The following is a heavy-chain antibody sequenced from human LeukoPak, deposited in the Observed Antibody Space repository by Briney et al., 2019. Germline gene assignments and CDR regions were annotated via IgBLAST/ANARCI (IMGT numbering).Heavy chain of an antibody. CDR3: ARLIRATNGMDV. D-gene: IGHD1-26*01. J-gene: IGHJ6*02. CDR2: IYHSGSP. V-gene: IGHV4-30-2*01. CDR1: GGSISSGGYS. Sequence: SQTLSLTCAVSGGSISSGGYSWGWIRQPPGKGLEWIGYIYHSGSPYYNPSLKNRVTISVDRSKNQFSLKLSSVTAADTAVYYCARLIRATNGMDVWGQGTTVTVSS.